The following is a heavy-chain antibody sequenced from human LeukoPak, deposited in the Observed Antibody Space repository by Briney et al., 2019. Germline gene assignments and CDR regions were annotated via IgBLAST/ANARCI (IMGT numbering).Heavy chain of an antibody. D-gene: IGHD6-6*01. Sequence: PGGSLRLSCTASGFSFSGHWMHWARQLPGKGLVWDSRISPTGSTTSYADSVKGRFTVSRDNAKNTLYLQVNNLRAEDTAVYYCARGPNSNWSGLDFWGQGTLLTVSS. CDR2: ISPTGSTT. V-gene: IGHV3-74*01. CDR1: GFSFSGHW. J-gene: IGHJ4*02. CDR3: ARGPNSNWSGLDF.